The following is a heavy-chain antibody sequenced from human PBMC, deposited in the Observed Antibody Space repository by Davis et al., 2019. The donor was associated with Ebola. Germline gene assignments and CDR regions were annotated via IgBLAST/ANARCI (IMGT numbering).Heavy chain of an antibody. CDR3: ARDLALFGVLGHGTDV. V-gene: IGHV3-21*01. CDR1: GFTFSSYS. CDR2: ISSSSSYI. Sequence: GGSLRLSCAASGFTFSSYSMNWVRQAPGKGLEWVSSISSSSSYIYYADSVKGRFTISRDNAKNSLYLQMNSLRAEDTAVYYCARDLALFGVLGHGTDVWGQGTTVAVSS. J-gene: IGHJ6*02. D-gene: IGHD3-3*01.